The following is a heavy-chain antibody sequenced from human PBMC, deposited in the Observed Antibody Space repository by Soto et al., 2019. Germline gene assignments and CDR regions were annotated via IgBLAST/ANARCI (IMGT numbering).Heavy chain of an antibody. CDR3: ARGRCGLYGQDY. V-gene: IGHV3-74*01. J-gene: IGHJ4*02. Sequence: EVQLVESGGGLVQPGGSLRLSCAASGFTFSSDWMHWVRQAPGKGLVWVSRIKYDGTSTSYAGSVKGRFTISRDNAENMLYLQMNSLRAEDTAVYYCARGRCGLYGQDYWGQGTLVTVSS. D-gene: IGHD2-21*01. CDR1: GFTFSSDW. CDR2: IKYDGTST.